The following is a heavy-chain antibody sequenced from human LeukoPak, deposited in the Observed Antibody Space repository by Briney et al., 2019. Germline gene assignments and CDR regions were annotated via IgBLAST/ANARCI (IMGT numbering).Heavy chain of an antibody. CDR1: GFTFSSYT. Sequence: GGSLRLSCAASGFTFSSYTMNWVRQAPGKGLEWVSSISSSSSYMYYADSVKGRFTISRDNAKNSLYLQMNSLRAEDTAEYHCARDRDVPAIGMDVWGQGTTVTVSS. CDR3: ARDRDVPAIGMDV. J-gene: IGHJ6*02. V-gene: IGHV3-21*06. CDR2: ISSSSSYM.